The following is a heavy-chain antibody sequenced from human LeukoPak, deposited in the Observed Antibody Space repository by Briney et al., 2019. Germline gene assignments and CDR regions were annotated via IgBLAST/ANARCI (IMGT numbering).Heavy chain of an antibody. D-gene: IGHD2-15*01. J-gene: IGHJ5*02. CDR2: IYYSGST. CDR3: ARAALVVPQFDP. V-gene: IGHV4-39*07. Sequence: SETLSLTCTVSGGSISSSSYYWGWIRQPPGKGLEWIGSIYYSGSTYYNPSLKSRVTISVDTSKNQFSLKLSSVTAADTAVYYCARAALVVPQFDPWGQGTLVTVSS. CDR1: GGSISSSSYY.